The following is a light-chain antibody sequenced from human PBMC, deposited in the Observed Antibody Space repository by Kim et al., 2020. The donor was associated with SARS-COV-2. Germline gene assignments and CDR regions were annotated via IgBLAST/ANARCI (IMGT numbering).Light chain of an antibody. CDR2: TAS. CDR3: QQTYTTPPWT. Sequence: SVVDRVTITCRQSQSISNYLNWYQQRPGKAPTLLIYTASTLQSGVPSRFSGSGSGTVFTLTISRLQPEDFATYFCQQTYTTPPWTFGQGTKVDIK. CDR1: QSISNY. V-gene: IGKV1-39*01. J-gene: IGKJ1*01.